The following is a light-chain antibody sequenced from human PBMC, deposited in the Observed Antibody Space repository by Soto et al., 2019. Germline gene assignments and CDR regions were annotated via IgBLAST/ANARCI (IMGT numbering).Light chain of an antibody. CDR1: QSVSNY. CDR2: GAS. CDR3: HQYGGSPQT. Sequence: EIVLTRSPGTLSLSPGERATLSCRASQSVSNYLAWYQRKPGQAPRLLIYGASSRATGIPDRFSSSGSGTDFTVTISRLEPEDFAVYYCHQYGGSPQTFGQGTKVEIK. J-gene: IGKJ1*01. V-gene: IGKV3-20*01.